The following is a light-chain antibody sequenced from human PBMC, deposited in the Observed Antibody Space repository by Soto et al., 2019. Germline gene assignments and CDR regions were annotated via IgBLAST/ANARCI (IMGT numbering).Light chain of an antibody. Sequence: DIQMAQSPSTLSASVGGRVTITCRASQSIRSRLAWYQQKPGKAPNLLIYDASSLESGVPSRFSGGGSGTEFTPTISSLQPEDFATYYCQQYNTYPWTVGQGTKVELK. J-gene: IGKJ1*01. CDR1: QSIRSR. CDR3: QQYNTYPWT. V-gene: IGKV1-5*01. CDR2: DAS.